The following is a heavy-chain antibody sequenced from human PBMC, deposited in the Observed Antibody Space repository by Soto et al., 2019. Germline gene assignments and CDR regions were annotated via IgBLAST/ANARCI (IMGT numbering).Heavy chain of an antibody. Sequence: GGSLRLSCAASGFSFSRYWMSWVRQAPGKGPEWVANIKEDGSEKYYVDSVKGRFTISRDNAKNSLYLQMSSLRAEDTAVYYCAAAGNWGQGTQVTVSS. CDR3: AAAGN. V-gene: IGHV3-7*01. J-gene: IGHJ4*02. CDR1: GFSFSRYW. D-gene: IGHD6-13*01. CDR2: IKEDGSEK.